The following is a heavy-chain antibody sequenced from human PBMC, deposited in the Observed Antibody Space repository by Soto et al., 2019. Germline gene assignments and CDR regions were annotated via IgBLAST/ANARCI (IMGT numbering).Heavy chain of an antibody. Sequence: EVQLVESGGGLVQPGGSLRLSCAASGFTFSNYWMHWVRQAPGKGLVWVSRINPTGSGTSYADSVKGRFIISRDNAEDTLSLQMNSLRGEDTAVYYCARVRNGEYSFDYWGQGTLVTVSS. CDR3: ARVRNGEYSFDY. V-gene: IGHV3-74*01. J-gene: IGHJ4*02. CDR2: INPTGSGT. CDR1: GFTFSNYW. D-gene: IGHD3-10*01.